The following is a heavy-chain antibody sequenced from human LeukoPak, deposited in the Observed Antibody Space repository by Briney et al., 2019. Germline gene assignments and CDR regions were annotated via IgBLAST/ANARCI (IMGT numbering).Heavy chain of an antibody. CDR1: GFTFSDYY. CDR3: AKDSSSWYSQGWFDP. D-gene: IGHD6-13*01. V-gene: IGHV3-11*01. J-gene: IGHJ5*02. Sequence: GGSLRLSCAASGFTFSDYYMSWIRQAPGKGLEWVSYISSSGSTIYYADSVKGRFTISRDNAKNSLYLQMNSLRAEDTAVYYCAKDSSSWYSQGWFDPWGQGTLVTVSS. CDR2: ISSSGSTI.